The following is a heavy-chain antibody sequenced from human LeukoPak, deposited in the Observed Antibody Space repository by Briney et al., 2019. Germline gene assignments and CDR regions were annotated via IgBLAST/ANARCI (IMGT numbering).Heavy chain of an antibody. CDR3: ARDYGEGETLLENWFDP. Sequence: ASVKVSCKAFGYTFTGYYMHWVRQAPGQGLEWMGWINPNSGGTNYAQKFQGRVTMTRDTSISTAYMELSRLRSDDTAVYYCARDYGEGETLLENWFDPWGQGTLVTVSS. D-gene: IGHD4-17*01. V-gene: IGHV1-2*02. J-gene: IGHJ5*02. CDR2: INPNSGGT. CDR1: GYTFTGYY.